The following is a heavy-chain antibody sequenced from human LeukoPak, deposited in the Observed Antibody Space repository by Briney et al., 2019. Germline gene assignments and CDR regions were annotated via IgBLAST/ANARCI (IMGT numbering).Heavy chain of an antibody. CDR2: ITDSGGST. V-gene: IGHV3-23*01. J-gene: IGHJ6*03. CDR3: TTLAQPYGDPPHYYYYYMDV. CDR1: GFTFSNYG. D-gene: IGHD4-17*01. Sequence: GGSLRLSCAASGFTFSNYGMSWVRQAPGKGLEWVSVITDSGGSTYYADSVKGRFTISRDNSKNTLYLQMNSLKTEDTAVYYCTTLAQPYGDPPHYYYYYMDVWGKGTTVTISS.